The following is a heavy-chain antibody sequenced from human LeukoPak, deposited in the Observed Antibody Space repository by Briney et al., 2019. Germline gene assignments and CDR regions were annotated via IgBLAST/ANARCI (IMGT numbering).Heavy chain of an antibody. CDR2: IYYSGSA. J-gene: IGHJ4*02. V-gene: IGHV4-59*08. D-gene: IGHD6-19*01. Sequence: SETLSLSCTVSGGSISSYYWSWIRQPPGKGLEFIGYIYYSGSANYNPSLKSRVTISIDTSKNQFSLKLSSVTAADTAVYYCARWYSSGWAFDYWGQGTLVTVSS. CDR1: GGSISSYY. CDR3: ARWYSSGWAFDY.